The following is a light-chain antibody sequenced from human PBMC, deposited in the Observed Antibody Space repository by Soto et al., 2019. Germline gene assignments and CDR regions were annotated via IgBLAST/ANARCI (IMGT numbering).Light chain of an antibody. J-gene: IGLJ2*01. CDR2: EAT. Sequence: QSVLTQPASVSGSPGQSITVSCTGTKNNLGSYGLVSWYQKYPDKAPTLLIYEATKRPSGISDRFSGSKSGFTASLTISGLRAEDEAEYYCCSLEGSNALVVFGGGTKLTVL. CDR3: CSLEGSNALVV. CDR1: KNNLGSYGL. V-gene: IGLV2-23*01.